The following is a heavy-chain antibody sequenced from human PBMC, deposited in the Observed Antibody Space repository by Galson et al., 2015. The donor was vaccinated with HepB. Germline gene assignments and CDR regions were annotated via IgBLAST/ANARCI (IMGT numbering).Heavy chain of an antibody. CDR2: ISGDGNSQ. V-gene: IGHV3-30*03. J-gene: IGHJ6*02. Sequence: SLRLSCAASEFTFSSYSMHWVRQAPGKGLEWLAVISGDGNSQRYAESVKGRFTISRDNSKNMVYLQMNSLRVEDTAVHYCARPSSPGTARTYGMDVWGQGTTVTVSS. CDR3: ARPSSPGTARTYGMDV. CDR1: EFTFSSYS.